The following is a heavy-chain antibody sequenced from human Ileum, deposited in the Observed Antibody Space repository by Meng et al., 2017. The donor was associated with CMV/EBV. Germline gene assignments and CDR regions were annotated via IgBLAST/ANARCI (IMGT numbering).Heavy chain of an antibody. CDR2: ICGTGTI. D-gene: IGHD3-10*01. CDR1: GGSISTYC. Sequence: QLHRQESGPGRVRPSETLSLICTVSGGSISTYCWNWIRQSAGKRLEWIGRICGTGTIQYNPSFKSRLTLSLDTSKSQFSLRLTSVTAADTAVYFCARRVREVRERSWENWLTPWGQGILVTVSS. CDR3: ARRVREVRERSWENWLTP. J-gene: IGHJ5*02. V-gene: IGHV4-4*07.